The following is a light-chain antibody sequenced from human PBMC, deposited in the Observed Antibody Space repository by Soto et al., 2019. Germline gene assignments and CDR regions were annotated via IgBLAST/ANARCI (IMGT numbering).Light chain of an antibody. CDR3: QQYNNWPRT. V-gene: IGKV3-15*01. CDR1: QSVSTN. CDR2: HAS. Sequence: EIVMTQSPATLSASPGDRATLSCRASQSVSTNLAWYQQKPGQAPRVLIYHASARAAGIPARFSGSGSGTEFTLTISSLQPEDFAVYYCQQYNNWPRTFGQGTKVEIK. J-gene: IGKJ1*01.